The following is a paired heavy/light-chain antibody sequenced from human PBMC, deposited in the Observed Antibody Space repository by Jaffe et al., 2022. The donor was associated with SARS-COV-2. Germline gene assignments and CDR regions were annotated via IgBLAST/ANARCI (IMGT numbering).Light chain of an antibody. J-gene: IGKJ3*01. CDR1: QSLLHSNGYNY. CDR2: LGS. CDR3: MQALQTPRIT. V-gene: IGKV2-28*01. Sequence: DIVMTQSPLSLPVTPGEPASISCRSSQSLLHSNGYNYLDWYLQKPGQSPQLLIYLGSNRASGVPDRFSGSGSGTDFTLKISRVEAEDVGVYYCMQALQTPRITFGPGTKVDIK.
Heavy chain of an antibody. Sequence: EVQLVESGGGLVQPGGSLRLSCAASGFTFSSYSMNWVRQAPGKGLEWVSYISSSSSTIYYADSVKGRFTISRDNAKNSLYLQMNSLRDEDTAVYYCARVQGRDGYCSSTSCRYYYYGMDVWGQGTTVTVSS. CDR3: ARVQGRDGYCSSTSCRYYYYGMDV. D-gene: IGHD2-2*01. CDR2: ISSSSSTI. V-gene: IGHV3-48*02. CDR1: GFTFSSYS. J-gene: IGHJ6*02.